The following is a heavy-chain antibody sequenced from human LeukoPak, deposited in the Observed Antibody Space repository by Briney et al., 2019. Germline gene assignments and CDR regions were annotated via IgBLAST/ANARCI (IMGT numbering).Heavy chain of an antibody. CDR2: IIPIFGIA. CDR3: SRVQTHYGGNSYYYYGMDV. V-gene: IGHV1-69*04. CDR1: GGTFSSYA. J-gene: IGHJ6*02. Sequence: GASVKVSCKASGGTFSSYAISWVRQAPGQGLEWMGRIIPIFGIANYAQKFQGRVTITADKSTSTAYMELSSLRSEDTAVYYCSRVQTHYGGNSYYYYGMDVWGRGTTVTVSS. D-gene: IGHD4-23*01.